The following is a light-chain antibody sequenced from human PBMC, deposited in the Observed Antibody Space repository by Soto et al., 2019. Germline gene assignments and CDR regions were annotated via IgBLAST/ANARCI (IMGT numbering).Light chain of an antibody. CDR1: QALSNY. CDR2: SAS. CDR3: QQLSRYPLT. J-gene: IGKJ4*01. Sequence: DIQLTPSPSVLSASVGDTVTITCRASQALSNYLAWYQQKPGKAPDLLIYSASTLQGGVPSRFRGSGSETEFSLTIRALQPEDFATYYCQQLSRYPLTFGGGTKVDIK. V-gene: IGKV1-9*01.